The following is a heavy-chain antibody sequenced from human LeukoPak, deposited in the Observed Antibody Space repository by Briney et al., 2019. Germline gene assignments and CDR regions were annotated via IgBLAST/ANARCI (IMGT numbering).Heavy chain of an antibody. J-gene: IGHJ5*02. CDR2: MNPNSGNT. Sequence: ASVKVSCKASGYTFTSYDINWVRQATGQGLEWMGWMNPNSGNTGYAQKFQGRVTMTRNTSISTAYMELSRLRSDDTAVYYCARDPGYSRGSSSVTGWFDPWGRGTLVTVSS. CDR1: GYTFTSYD. V-gene: IGHV1-8*01. CDR3: ARDPGYSRGSSSVTGWFDP. D-gene: IGHD6-6*01.